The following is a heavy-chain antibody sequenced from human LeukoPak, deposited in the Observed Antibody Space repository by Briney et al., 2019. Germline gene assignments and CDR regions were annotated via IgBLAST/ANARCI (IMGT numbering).Heavy chain of an antibody. D-gene: IGHD1-26*01. V-gene: IGHV3-30*02. J-gene: IGHJ4*02. Sequence: GGSLRLSCAVSGFTFSDYGMHWVRQAPGKGLEWVAFIRYDGTNKYYADSVKGRFTISRDNAKNSLYLQMNSLRAEDTAVYYCAGPVGATYDYWGQGTLVTVSS. CDR1: GFTFSDYG. CDR3: AGPVGATYDY. CDR2: IRYDGTNK.